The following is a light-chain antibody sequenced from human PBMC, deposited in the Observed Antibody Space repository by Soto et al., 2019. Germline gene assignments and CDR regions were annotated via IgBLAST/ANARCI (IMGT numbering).Light chain of an antibody. CDR3: SSYTTSSTYV. CDR2: EVT. V-gene: IGLV2-14*01. J-gene: IGLJ1*01. CDR1: SSDVGTYDD. Sequence: QSALTQPRSVSGSPGQSVTISCTGTSSDVGTYDDVSWYRQHPGKAPKLLIYEVTNRPSGVSNRFSGSKSGNTASLTISGLQAEDEADYYCSSYTTSSTYVFGSGTKVTVL.